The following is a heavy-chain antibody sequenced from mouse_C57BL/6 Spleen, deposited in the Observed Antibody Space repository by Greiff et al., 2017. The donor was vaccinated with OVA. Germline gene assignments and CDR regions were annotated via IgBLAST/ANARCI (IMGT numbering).Heavy chain of an antibody. CDR2: INPSSGYT. Sequence: QVQLQQSGAELAKPGASVKLSCKASGYTFTSYWMHWVKQRPGQGLEWIGYINPSSGYTKYNQKFKDKATLTADKSSSTAYMQLSSLTYEDSSVYYCARREDYEGLGFDYWGQGTTLTVSS. CDR1: GYTFTSYW. D-gene: IGHD2-4*01. V-gene: IGHV1-7*01. J-gene: IGHJ2*01. CDR3: ARREDYEGLGFDY.